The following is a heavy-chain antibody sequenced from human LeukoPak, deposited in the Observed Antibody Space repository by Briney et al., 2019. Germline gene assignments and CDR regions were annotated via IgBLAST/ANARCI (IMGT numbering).Heavy chain of an antibody. D-gene: IGHD2-2*01. CDR3: ARHRNPVPAAIPNYYMDV. J-gene: IGHJ6*03. V-gene: IGHV4-39*01. CDR1: GGSISSSSYY. Sequence: PSETLSLTCTVSGGSISSSSYYWGWIRQPPGKGLEWIGSIYYSGSTYCNPSLKSRVTISVDTSKNQFSLKLSSVTAADTAVYYCARHRNPVPAAIPNYYMDVWGKGTTVTVSS. CDR2: IYYSGST.